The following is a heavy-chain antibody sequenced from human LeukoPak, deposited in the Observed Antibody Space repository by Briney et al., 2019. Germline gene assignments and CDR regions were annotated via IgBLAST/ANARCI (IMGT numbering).Heavy chain of an antibody. CDR2: INHSGST. D-gene: IGHD3-3*01. J-gene: IGHJ5*02. Sequence: SETLSLTCTVSGGSISSSIYYWGWIRQPPGKGLEWIGEINHSGSTNYNPSLKSRVTISVDTSKNQFSLKLSSVTAADTAVYYCARGPAYYDFWDWFDPWGQGTLVTVSS. V-gene: IGHV4-39*07. CDR1: GGSISSSIYY. CDR3: ARGPAYYDFWDWFDP.